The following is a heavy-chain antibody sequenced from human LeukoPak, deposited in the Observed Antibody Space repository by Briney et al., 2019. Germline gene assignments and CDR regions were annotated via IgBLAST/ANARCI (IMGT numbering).Heavy chain of an antibody. V-gene: IGHV3-30*03. CDR1: GFTFSSYG. CDR2: ISYDGSNK. Sequence: GGSLRLSCAASGFTFSSYGMHWVRQAPGKGLEWVAVISYDGSNKYYADSVKGRFTISRDNSKNTLYLQMNSLRVEDTAVYYCARGYSSAWNNAFDIWGHGTMVTVSS. J-gene: IGHJ3*02. CDR3: ARGYSSAWNNAFDI. D-gene: IGHD6-25*01.